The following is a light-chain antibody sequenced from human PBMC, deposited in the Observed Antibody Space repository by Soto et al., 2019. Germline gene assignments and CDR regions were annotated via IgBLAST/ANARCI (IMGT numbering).Light chain of an antibody. CDR2: GAS. CDR3: QQYGDSPRS. V-gene: IGKV3-20*01. CDR1: QSVVTNY. Sequence: EIVFTQSPGTLSLSPGERATLSCRASQSVVTNYLAWYQQKPGQAPRLLIYGASTRATGIPDRFGGSGSGTVFTLTISRXEPEDFAVYYCQQYGDSPRSFGQGTKVDIK. J-gene: IGKJ1*01.